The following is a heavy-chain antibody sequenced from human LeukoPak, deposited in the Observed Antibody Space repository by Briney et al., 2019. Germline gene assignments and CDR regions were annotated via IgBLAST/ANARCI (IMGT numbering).Heavy chain of an antibody. CDR2: IRYDGSNK. Sequence: PGGSLRLSCAASGFTFSSYGMHWVRQAPGKGLEWVAFIRYDGSNKYYADSVKGRFTISRDNSKNTLYLQMNSLRAEDTAVYYCAKTSPYPRDPTDYWGQGTLVTVSS. J-gene: IGHJ4*02. CDR3: AKTSPYPRDPTDY. CDR1: GFTFSSYG. V-gene: IGHV3-30*02.